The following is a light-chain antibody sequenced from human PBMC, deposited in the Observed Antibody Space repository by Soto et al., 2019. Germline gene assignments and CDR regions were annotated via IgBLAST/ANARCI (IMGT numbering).Light chain of an antibody. V-gene: IGKV3-20*01. Sequence: PEETAALSCRASESVASNYLAWYQQKPGQAPRLIVYGASTRATGIPDRFSGSGSGPDFTLSISRLEPEDCAVYFCQQYGSSPWTSGQGTKVDIK. CDR1: ESVASNY. CDR2: GAS. J-gene: IGKJ1*01. CDR3: QQYGSSPWT.